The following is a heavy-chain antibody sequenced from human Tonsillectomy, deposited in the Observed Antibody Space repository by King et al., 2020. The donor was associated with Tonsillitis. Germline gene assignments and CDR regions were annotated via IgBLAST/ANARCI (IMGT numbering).Heavy chain of an antibody. CDR2: IYSCVSDT. J-gene: IGHJ4*02. V-gene: IGHV5-51*01. CDR3: ARRSSDLFDY. Sequence: QLVQSGAEVKKPGESMKISCKGSGYSFNFYLIGWVRHMPGKGLEWMGSIYSCVSDTTYSPSFQGQVTISVDKSISTAYLQWSSLKASDTAMYYCARRSSDLFDYWGQGTLVTVSS. D-gene: IGHD6-6*01. CDR1: GYSFNFYL.